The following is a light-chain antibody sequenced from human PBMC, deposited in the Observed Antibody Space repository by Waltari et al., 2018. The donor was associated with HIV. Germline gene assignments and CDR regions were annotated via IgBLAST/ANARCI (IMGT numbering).Light chain of an antibody. CDR1: SRDVGAYNS. J-gene: IGLJ1*01. Sequence: QSALTQPASVSGSPGKSITISCTGTSRDVGAYNSVSWYHQPPGKAPKLRIYEVSNRPSGVSYRFSGSKSGNTASLTISGLQAEDETDYYCSSYTSSGAYVFGTGTTVTVL. CDR2: EVS. CDR3: SSYTSSGAYV. V-gene: IGLV2-14*01.